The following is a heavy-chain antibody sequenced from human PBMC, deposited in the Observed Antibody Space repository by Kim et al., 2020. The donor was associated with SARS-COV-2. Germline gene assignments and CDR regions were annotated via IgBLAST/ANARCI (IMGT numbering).Heavy chain of an antibody. CDR1: GFTFSSYS. D-gene: IGHD6-13*01. V-gene: IGHV3-48*02. Sequence: GGSLRLSCAASGFTFSSYSMNWVRQAPGKGLEWVSYISSNSRNIYYAESVKGRFTIFRDNARNSLYLQMNSLRDEDTALYYCARGFTADSSSWSIGMDVWGQGTTVTVSS. J-gene: IGHJ6*02. CDR2: ISSNSRNI. CDR3: ARGFTADSSSWSIGMDV.